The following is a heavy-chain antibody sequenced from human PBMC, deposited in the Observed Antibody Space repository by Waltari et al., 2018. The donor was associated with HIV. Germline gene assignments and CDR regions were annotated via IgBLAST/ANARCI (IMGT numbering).Heavy chain of an antibody. Sequence: QVQLQESGPGLVKPSETLSLTCIVSGGSMNNYYWSWIRQPPGRGLEWIGYIYYSGRTNYNPSLRIRVSISLDTSRNQFSLNLTSVTAADTAVYYCARANFGVVPPHYSYYYDLDVWGQGTTVAVSS. V-gene: IGHV4-59*01. CDR1: GGSMNNYY. D-gene: IGHD3-3*01. CDR2: IYYSGRT. J-gene: IGHJ6*02. CDR3: ARANFGVVPPHYSYYYDLDV.